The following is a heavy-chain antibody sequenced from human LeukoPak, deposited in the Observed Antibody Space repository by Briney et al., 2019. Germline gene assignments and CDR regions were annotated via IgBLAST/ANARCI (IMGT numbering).Heavy chain of an antibody. J-gene: IGHJ4*02. V-gene: IGHV3-23*01. CDR2: ISGSGGST. Sequence: GGSLRLSCAAFGFTFSSYAMSWVRQAPGKGLEWVSAISGSGGSTYYADSVKGRFTISRDNSKNTLYLQMNSLRAEDTAVYYCAKGSVLLWFGELDYWGQGTLVTVSS. CDR1: GFTFSSYA. CDR3: AKGSVLLWFGELDY. D-gene: IGHD3-10*01.